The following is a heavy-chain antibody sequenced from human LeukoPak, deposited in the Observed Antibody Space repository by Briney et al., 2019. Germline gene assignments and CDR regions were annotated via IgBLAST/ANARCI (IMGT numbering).Heavy chain of an antibody. CDR2: INHSGST. CDR3: ARVDYYDSSGYYYDSPGRYGMDV. J-gene: IGHJ6*02. CDR1: GGSFSGYY. V-gene: IGHV4-34*01. D-gene: IGHD3-22*01. Sequence: SETLSLTCAVYGGSFSGYYWSWIRQPPGKGLEWIGEINHSGSTNYNPSLKSRVTISVDTSKNQFSLKLSSVTAADTAVYYCARVDYYDSSGYYYDSPGRYGMDVWGQGTTVTVSS.